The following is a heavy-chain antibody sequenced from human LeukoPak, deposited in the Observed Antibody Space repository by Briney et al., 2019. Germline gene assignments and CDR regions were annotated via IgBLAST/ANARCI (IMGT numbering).Heavy chain of an antibody. Sequence: GGSLRLSCAASGFNFDNFAMNWVRQAPGKGLEWVPGIRGNGERTHYVDPVKGRFTISRDNSKNTLYLQMNSLRAEDTAVYYCAKETHSSGASGAFDIWGQGTMVTVSS. CDR2: IRGNGERT. D-gene: IGHD6-19*01. V-gene: IGHV3-23*01. CDR1: GFNFDNFA. J-gene: IGHJ3*02. CDR3: AKETHSSGASGAFDI.